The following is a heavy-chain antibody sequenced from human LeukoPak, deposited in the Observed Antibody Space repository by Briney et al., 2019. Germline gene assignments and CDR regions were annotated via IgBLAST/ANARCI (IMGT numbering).Heavy chain of an antibody. CDR2: IYYGGSA. Sequence: SETLSLTCTVSGGSISSNTYSWGWIRQPPGKGLEWIGSIYYGGSAYYNPSLKSRVTISVDTSKNQFSLKLSSVTAADTAVYYCARGRSSSWYDYWGQGTLVTVSS. J-gene: IGHJ4*02. CDR3: ARGRSSSWYDY. D-gene: IGHD6-13*01. V-gene: IGHV4-39*07. CDR1: GGSISSNTYS.